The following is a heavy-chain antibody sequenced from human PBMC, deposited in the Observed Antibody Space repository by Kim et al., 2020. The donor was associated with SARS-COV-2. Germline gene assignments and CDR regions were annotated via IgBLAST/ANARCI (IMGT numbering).Heavy chain of an antibody. J-gene: IGHJ6*03. D-gene: IGHD3-10*01. V-gene: IGHV3-30*03. CDR2: ISYDGSVK. Sequence: GGSLRLSCAASGFTFPRYGMHWVRQAPGKGLEWVTLISYDGSVKKYADSVQGRFTISRDDSKDTLYLHLNSLRADATAVAYFSRGLTSPLTYWGNGT. CDR1: GFTFPRYG. CDR3: SRGLTSPLTY.